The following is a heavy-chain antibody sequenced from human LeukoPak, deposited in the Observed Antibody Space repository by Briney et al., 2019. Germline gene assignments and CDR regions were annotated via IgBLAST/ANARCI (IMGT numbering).Heavy chain of an antibody. V-gene: IGHV4-39*01. Sequence: SETLSLTCTVSGGSISSSSYYWGWIRQPPGKGLEWIGSIYYSGSTSYNPSLKSRVTISVDTSKNQFSLKLSSVTAADTAVYYCARHRRYYEIEAFDIWGQGTMVTVSS. CDR1: GGSISSSSYY. J-gene: IGHJ3*02. CDR2: IYYSGST. CDR3: ARHRRYYEIEAFDI. D-gene: IGHD3-22*01.